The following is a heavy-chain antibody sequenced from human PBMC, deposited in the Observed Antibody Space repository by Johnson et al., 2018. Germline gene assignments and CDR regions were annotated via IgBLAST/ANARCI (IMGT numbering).Heavy chain of an antibody. CDR1: GFTFSSYA. D-gene: IGHD2-8*01. CDR2: ISYDGSNK. Sequence: QVQLQESGGGVVQPGRSLRLSCAASGFTFSSYAMHWVRQAPGKGLEWVAVISYDGSNKYYADYVKGRFTISRDNSKNTLYPQMNSLRAEDTAVYYCARDGVLMVYAISYYYYYYRDVWGKGTTVTVSS. J-gene: IGHJ6*03. CDR3: ARDGVLMVYAISYYYYYYRDV. V-gene: IGHV3-30-3*01.